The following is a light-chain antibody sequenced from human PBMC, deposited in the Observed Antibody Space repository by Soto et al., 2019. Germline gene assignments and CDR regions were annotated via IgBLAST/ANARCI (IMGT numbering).Light chain of an antibody. CDR1: QRISTW. CDR3: QQYNTYSGST. CDR2: DAS. Sequence: DIQMTQSPSTLSASVGDRVTITCRASQRISTWLAWYQQKPGKAPKLLIYDASSLESGVPSRFSGSGSGTEFTLTISSLQPDDFATYYCQQYNTYSGSTFGQGTKVEIK. J-gene: IGKJ1*01. V-gene: IGKV1-5*01.